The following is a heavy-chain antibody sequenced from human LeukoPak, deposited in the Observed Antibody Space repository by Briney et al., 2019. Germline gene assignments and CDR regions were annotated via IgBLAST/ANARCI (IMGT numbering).Heavy chain of an antibody. CDR1: GFTFTNYW. CDR3: AKDRTVGASYWYFDL. CDR2: VNSDGSST. V-gene: IGHV3-74*01. D-gene: IGHD1-26*01. J-gene: IGHJ2*01. Sequence: GGSLRLSCAASGFTFTNYWMHWVRQAPGKGLVWVSRVNSDGSSTSYADSVKGRFTIFRDNAKNTLYLQMSSLRVEDTAIYYCAKDRTVGASYWYFDLWGRGTLVTVSS.